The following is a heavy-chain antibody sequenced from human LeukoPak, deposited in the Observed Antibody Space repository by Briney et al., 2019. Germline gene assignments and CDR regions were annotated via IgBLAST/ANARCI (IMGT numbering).Heavy chain of an antibody. CDR1: GGSFSGYY. CDR3: ARGGRYGRRGNDY. V-gene: IGHV4-34*01. J-gene: IGHJ4*02. Sequence: SETLSLTCAVYGGSFSGYYWSWIRQPPGKGLEWIGEINHSGSTNYNPSLKSRVTISVDTSKNQFSLKLSSVTAADTAVYYCARGGRYGRRGNDYWGQGTLVTVSS. CDR2: INHSGST. D-gene: IGHD1-1*01.